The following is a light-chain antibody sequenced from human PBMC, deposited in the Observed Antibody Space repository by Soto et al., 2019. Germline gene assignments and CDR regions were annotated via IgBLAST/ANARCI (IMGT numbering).Light chain of an antibody. CDR3: HQHDGDTYS. CDR1: QGIRSN. Sequence: DVQMTQSPSSLSASVGDRVTITCRASQGIRSNLNWYQQKPGQAPKRLIYGASTLQSGVPSRFGGIGSGTEFTLTITSLQPEDFATYSCHQHDGDTYSFGQGT. CDR2: GAS. J-gene: IGKJ2*01. V-gene: IGKV1-17*01.